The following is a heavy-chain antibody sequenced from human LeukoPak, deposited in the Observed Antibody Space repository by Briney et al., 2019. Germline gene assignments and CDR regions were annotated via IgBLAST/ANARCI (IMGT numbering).Heavy chain of an antibody. CDR3: ARDIDY. CDR2: IYYSGST. CDR1: GGSISSYY. V-gene: IGHV4-59*01. J-gene: IGHJ4*02. Sequence: NPSETLSLTCTVSGGSISSYYWSWIRQPPGKGLEWIGYIYYSGSTNDNPSLKSRVTISVDTSKNQFSLKLSSVTAADTAVYYCARDIDYWGQGTLVTVSS.